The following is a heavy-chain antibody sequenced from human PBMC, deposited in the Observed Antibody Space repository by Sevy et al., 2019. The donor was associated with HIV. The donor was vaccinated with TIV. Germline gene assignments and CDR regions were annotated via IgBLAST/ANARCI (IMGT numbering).Heavy chain of an antibody. D-gene: IGHD2-2*01. CDR1: GYTFTSYR. J-gene: IGHJ4*02. Sequence: ASVKVSCKASGYTFTSYRISWVRQAPGQGLEWMGWISTLDVNTNNAQRFQGRVTMTTDTSTSTAYMGLRGLRADDTAVYYCARDDCSSLSCHGSLLYWGQGTMVTVSS. CDR3: ARDDCSSLSCHGSLLY. V-gene: IGHV1-18*01. CDR2: ISTLDVNT.